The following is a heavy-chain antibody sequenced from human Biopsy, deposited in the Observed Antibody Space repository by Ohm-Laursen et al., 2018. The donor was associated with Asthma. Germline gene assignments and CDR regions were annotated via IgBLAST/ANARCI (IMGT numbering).Heavy chain of an antibody. J-gene: IGHJ2*01. V-gene: IGHV4-61*01. D-gene: IGHD2-15*01. CDR2: ISYSGST. Sequence: SQTLSLTSTVSGVSVSSSRYHWSWIRQPPGKGLAWFSYISYSGSTDYNPSLKSRLTISMDTSKNQFSLKLSSVAAADTAVYYCARVPTTLRYFDLWGRGTLVTVSS. CDR3: ARVPTTLRYFDL. CDR1: GVSVSSSRYH.